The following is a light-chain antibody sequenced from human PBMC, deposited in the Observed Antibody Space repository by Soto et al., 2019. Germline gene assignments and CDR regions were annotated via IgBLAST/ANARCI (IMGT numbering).Light chain of an antibody. V-gene: IGKV4-1*01. CDR1: QSVLYSSNNKNY. J-gene: IGKJ4*01. CDR2: WAS. CDR3: QQYYSTPLN. Sequence: DIVMTQSPDSLAVSLGERATINCKSSQSVLYSSNNKNYLAWYQQKPGQPPKLLIYWASTRESGVPERLSGSGSGTDFTITISSLQAEDVAVYYCQQYYSTPLNFGGGTKVDIK.